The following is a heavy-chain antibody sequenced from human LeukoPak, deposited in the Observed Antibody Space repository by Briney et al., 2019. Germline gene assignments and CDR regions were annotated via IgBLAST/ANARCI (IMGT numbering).Heavy chain of an antibody. CDR1: GFTVSSNY. CDR2: IYSGGST. V-gene: IGHV3-66*02. CDR3: ARDLKSPGKYGMDV. J-gene: IGHJ6*02. Sequence: PGGSLRLSCAASGFTVSSNYMSWVRQAPGKGLEWVSVIYSGGSTYYADSVKGRFTISRDNSKNTLYLQMNSLRAEDTAVYYCARDLKSPGKYGMDVWGQGTTVTVSS.